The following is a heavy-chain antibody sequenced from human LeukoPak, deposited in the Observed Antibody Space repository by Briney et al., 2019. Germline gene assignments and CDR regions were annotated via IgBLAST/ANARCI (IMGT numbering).Heavy chain of an antibody. Sequence: ASVKVSCKASGYTFTSYGISWVRQAPGQGLEWMGWISAYNGNTNYAQKLQGRVTITADESTSTAYMELSSLRSEDTAVYYCARDRQNYYDSSGYQSFDYWGQGTLVTVSS. CDR1: GYTFTSYG. D-gene: IGHD3-22*01. J-gene: IGHJ4*02. V-gene: IGHV1-18*01. CDR2: ISAYNGNT. CDR3: ARDRQNYYDSSGYQSFDY.